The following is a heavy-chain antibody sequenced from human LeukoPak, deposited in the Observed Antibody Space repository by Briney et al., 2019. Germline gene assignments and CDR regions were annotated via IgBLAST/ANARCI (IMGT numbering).Heavy chain of an antibody. D-gene: IGHD6-13*01. CDR3: AREQQLVRGGAFDI. V-gene: IGHV4-34*01. J-gene: IGHJ3*02. CDR1: GGSFSGYY. CDR2: INHSGST. Sequence: PSGTLSLTCAVYGGSFSGYYWSWIRQPPGKGLEWIGEINHSGSTNYNPSLKSRVTISVDTSKNQFSLKLSSVTAADTAVYYCAREQQLVRGGAFDIWGQGTMVTVSS.